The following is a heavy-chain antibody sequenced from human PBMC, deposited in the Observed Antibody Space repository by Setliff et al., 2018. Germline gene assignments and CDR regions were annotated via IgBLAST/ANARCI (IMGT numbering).Heavy chain of an antibody. V-gene: IGHV3-23*01. CDR2: IDESGGGT. D-gene: IGHD4-4*01. J-gene: IGHJ5*02. CDR3: TADDYTNFLCDT. Sequence: GGSLRLSCAASGFTFSTYSMSWVRQAPGKGLEWVSAIDESGGGTYYADSVKGRFTISRDNSKNTLYLQMNSLRMEDTAVYYCTADDYTNFLCDTWGQGTLVTVSS. CDR1: GFTFSTYS.